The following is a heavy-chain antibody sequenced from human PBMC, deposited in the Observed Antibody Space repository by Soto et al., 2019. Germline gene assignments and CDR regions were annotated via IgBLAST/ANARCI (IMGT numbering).Heavy chain of an antibody. V-gene: IGHV3-9*01. Sequence: EVQLVESGGGLVQPGRSVRLSCAASGFTFDDYAMHWVRQAPGKGLEWVSGISWNSGSIGYADSVKGRFTISRDNAKNSLYLQMNSLRAEDTALYYCAKDKHGDSYYFDYWGQETLVTVSS. D-gene: IGHD4-17*01. CDR1: GFTFDDYA. CDR2: ISWNSGSI. CDR3: AKDKHGDSYYFDY. J-gene: IGHJ4*02.